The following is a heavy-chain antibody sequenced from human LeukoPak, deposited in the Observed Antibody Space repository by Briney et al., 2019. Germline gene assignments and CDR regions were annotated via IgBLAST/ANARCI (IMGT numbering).Heavy chain of an antibody. V-gene: IGHV3-30-3*01. CDR3: ASEDGDYGAMGY. J-gene: IGHJ4*02. CDR1: GFTFSSDA. D-gene: IGHD4/OR15-4a*01. CDR2: ISYDGSNK. Sequence: GRSLRLSCAASGFTFSSDAMHWVRQAPGKGLEWVAVISYDGSNKYYADSVKGRFTISRDNSKNTLYLQMNSLRAEDTAVYYCASEDGDYGAMGYWGQGTLVTVSS.